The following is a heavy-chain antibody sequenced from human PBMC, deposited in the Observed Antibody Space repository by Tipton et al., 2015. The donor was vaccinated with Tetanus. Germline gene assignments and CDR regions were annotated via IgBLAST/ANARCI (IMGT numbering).Heavy chain of an antibody. CDR2: ISYSAST. V-gene: IGHV4-39*01. Sequence: TLSLTCTVSGGSISSSSYYWGWIRQSPGKGLEWIGTISYSASTYYNPSLKSRVTISVDTSQSRLSLELTSVTAADAAVYYCARHWGPRPGIAAAGTWYFDPWGQGTLVTVSS. CDR1: GGSISSSSYY. CDR3: ARHWGPRPGIAAAGTWYFDP. J-gene: IGHJ5*02. D-gene: IGHD6-13*01.